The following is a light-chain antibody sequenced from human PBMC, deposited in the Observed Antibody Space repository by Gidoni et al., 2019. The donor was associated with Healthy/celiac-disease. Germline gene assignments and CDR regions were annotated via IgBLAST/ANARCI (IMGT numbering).Light chain of an antibody. J-gene: IGLJ2*01. V-gene: IGLV3-1*01. Sequence: SYELTQPPSVSVSPGQTASITCSGDNWGDKYACWYQQKPGQSPVLVIYQDSKRPSGIPERFSGSNSGNTATLTISGTQAMDEADYYCQAWDSSTAGDVVFGGGTNLTVL. CDR2: QDS. CDR3: QAWDSSTAGDVV. CDR1: NWGDKY.